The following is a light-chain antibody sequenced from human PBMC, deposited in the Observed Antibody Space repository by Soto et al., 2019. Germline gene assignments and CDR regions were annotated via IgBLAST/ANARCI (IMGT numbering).Light chain of an antibody. CDR2: DVS. CDR3: YSYTSSSTYV. CDR1: SSDVGAYNY. V-gene: IGLV2-14*01. J-gene: IGLJ1*01. Sequence: QSVLTQPASVSGSPGQSITISSTGTSSDVGAYNYVSWYQQHPAKVPKLMIYDVSNRPSGVSDRFSGSKSGNTASLTISGLQAEDEADYYCYSYTSSSTYVFGTGTKVTVL.